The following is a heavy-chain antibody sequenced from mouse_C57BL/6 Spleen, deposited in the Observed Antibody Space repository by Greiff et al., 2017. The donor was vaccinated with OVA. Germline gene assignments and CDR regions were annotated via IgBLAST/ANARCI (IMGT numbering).Heavy chain of an antibody. CDR1: GYTFTSYW. CDR2: IDPSDSYT. D-gene: IGHD1-1*01. CDR3: ARGVYGSSYLAY. V-gene: IGHV1-50*01. Sequence: VKLQQPGAELVKPGASVKLSCKASGYTFTSYWMQWVKQRPGQGLEWIGEIDPSDSYTNYNQKFKGKATLTVDTSSSTAYMQLSSLTSEDSAVYYCARGVYGSSYLAYWGQGTLVTVSA. J-gene: IGHJ3*01.